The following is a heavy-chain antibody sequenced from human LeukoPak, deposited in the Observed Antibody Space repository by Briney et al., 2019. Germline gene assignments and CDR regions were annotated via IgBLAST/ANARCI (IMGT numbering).Heavy chain of an antibody. V-gene: IGHV4-59*01. CDR2: IYYSGST. CDR1: GGSISSYY. D-gene: IGHD3-10*01. Sequence: SETLSLTCTVSGGSISSYYRSWIRQPPGKGLEWIGYIYYSGSTNYNPSLKSRVTISVDTSKNQFSLKLSSVTAADTAVYYCARGPHYYGPGAFDIWGQGTMVTVSS. CDR3: ARGPHYYGPGAFDI. J-gene: IGHJ3*02.